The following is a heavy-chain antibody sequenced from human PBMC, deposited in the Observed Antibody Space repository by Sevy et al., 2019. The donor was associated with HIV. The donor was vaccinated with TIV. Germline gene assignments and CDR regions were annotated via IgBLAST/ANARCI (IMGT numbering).Heavy chain of an antibody. Sequence: GGSLRLSCAASGFTFSSYDMHWVRQVTGKCLEWVSVIGSSGDPYYPGSVKGRFTISRENAKNSVYLQMNSLRAGDTAVYYCARSGGYSDNGMDVWGQGTTVTVSS. CDR1: GFTFSSYD. V-gene: IGHV3-13*05. CDR3: ARSGGYSDNGMDV. CDR2: IGSSGDP. D-gene: IGHD5-12*01. J-gene: IGHJ6*02.